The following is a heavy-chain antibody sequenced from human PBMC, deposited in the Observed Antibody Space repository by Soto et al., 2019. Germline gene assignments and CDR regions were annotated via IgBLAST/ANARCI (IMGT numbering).Heavy chain of an antibody. J-gene: IGHJ4*02. V-gene: IGHV4-31*03. CDR2: IYYRGST. Sequence: QVQLQESGPGLVKPSQTLSLTCTVSGGSISSGGYYWSWIRQHPGKGLEWIGYIYYRGSTYYNPSLKSRVTISVDTSKNQFSLKLSSVTAADTAVYYCATGTLFHHALEALDYWGQGTLVTVSS. CDR3: ATGTLFHHALEALDY. CDR1: GGSISSGGYY.